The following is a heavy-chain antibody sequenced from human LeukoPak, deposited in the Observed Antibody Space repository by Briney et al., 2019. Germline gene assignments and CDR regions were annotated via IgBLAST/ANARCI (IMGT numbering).Heavy chain of an antibody. CDR1: GYIFTSYW. D-gene: IGHD2-15*01. J-gene: IGHJ6*04. Sequence: GESLKISCKGSGYIFTSYWISWVRQMPEKGLEWMGRIDPSDSYTNYSPSFQGHVTISADKSISTAYLQWSSLKASDTAMYYCARHLGLALYGMDVWGKGTTVTVSS. V-gene: IGHV5-10-1*01. CDR2: IDPSDSYT. CDR3: ARHLGLALYGMDV.